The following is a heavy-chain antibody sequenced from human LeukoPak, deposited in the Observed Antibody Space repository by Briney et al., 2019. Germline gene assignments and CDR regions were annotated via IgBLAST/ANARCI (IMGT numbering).Heavy chain of an antibody. V-gene: IGHV3-9*01. CDR2: ISCNSGSI. D-gene: IGHD3-3*01. Sequence: GGSLRLSCAASGFTFGDYDMHWVRQSPGKGLEWVSGISCNSGSIGDAVSVKGRFTISRDNAKNSLYLQMNSLRADDTALYYCAKDIGLLEWLLSFDYWGQGTLVTVSS. CDR3: AKDIGLLEWLLSFDY. J-gene: IGHJ4*02. CDR1: GFTFGDYD.